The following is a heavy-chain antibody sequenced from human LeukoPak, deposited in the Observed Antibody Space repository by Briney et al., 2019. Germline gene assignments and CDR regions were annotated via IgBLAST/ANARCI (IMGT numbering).Heavy chain of an antibody. V-gene: IGHV1-18*01. J-gene: IGHJ4*02. CDR2: ISTYNGNT. D-gene: IGHD1-14*01. CDR3: ARGVEPLAANTLAY. CDR1: GYTFASYG. Sequence: ASVKVSCKASGYTFASYGVTWVRQAPGQGLEWMGWISTYNGNTNYPQKLQGRVTVTTDTSTSTAYMELRSLSPDDTAVYYCARGVEPLAANTLAYWGQGTLVTVSS.